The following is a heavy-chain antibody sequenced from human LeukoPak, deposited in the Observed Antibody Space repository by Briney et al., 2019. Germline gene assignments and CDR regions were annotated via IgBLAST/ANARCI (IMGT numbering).Heavy chain of an antibody. CDR1: GGSISSYY. CDR2: IYYSGST. J-gene: IGHJ4*02. CDR3: AREKMATIDY. Sequence: SETLSLTCTVSGGSISSYYWSWIRQPPGKGLEWIGCIYYSGSTNYNPSLKSRVTISVDTSKNQFSLKLSSVTAADTAVYYCAREKMATIDYWGQGTLVTVSS. D-gene: IGHD5-24*01. V-gene: IGHV4-59*01.